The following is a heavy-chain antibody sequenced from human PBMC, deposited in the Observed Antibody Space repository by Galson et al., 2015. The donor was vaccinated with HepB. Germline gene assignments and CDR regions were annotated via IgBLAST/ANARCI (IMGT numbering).Heavy chain of an antibody. CDR2: INAGNGNT. CDR3: AGYSSGWSNFDY. CDR1: GYTFTSYA. V-gene: IGHV1-3*01. D-gene: IGHD6-19*01. J-gene: IGHJ4*02. Sequence: SVKVSCKASGYTFTSYAMHWVRQAPGQRLEWMGWINAGNGNTKYSQKFQGRVTITRDTSASTAYMELSSLRSEDTAVYYCAGYSSGWSNFDYWGQGTLVTVSS.